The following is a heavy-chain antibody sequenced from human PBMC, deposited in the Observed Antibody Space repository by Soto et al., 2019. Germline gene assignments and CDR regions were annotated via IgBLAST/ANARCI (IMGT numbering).Heavy chain of an antibody. V-gene: IGHV3-48*01. D-gene: IGHD1-7*01. CDR3: VREQTGTGYDY. Sequence: GGSLRLSCAAPGFTFSIYSMNWVRQAPGKGLEWVSYTSSGSSTIYYADSVKGRFTISRDNAKNSLFLQMNSLRAEDTAVYYCVREQTGTGYDYWGQGTLVTVSS. CDR2: TSSGSSTI. CDR1: GFTFSIYS. J-gene: IGHJ4*02.